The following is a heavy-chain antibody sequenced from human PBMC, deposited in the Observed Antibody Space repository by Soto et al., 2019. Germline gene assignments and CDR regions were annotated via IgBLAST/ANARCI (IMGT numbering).Heavy chain of an antibody. V-gene: IGHV3-11*01. CDR3: ARDPYSNYAHYYYYYYMDV. CDR2: ISSSGSTI. Sequence: QVQLVESGGGLVKPGGSLRLSCAASGFTFSDYYMSWIRQAPGKGLEWVSYISSSGSTIYYADSAKGRFTISRDNAKNSLYLQMNSLRAEDAAVYYCARDPYSNYAHYYYYYYMDVWGKGTTVTVSS. J-gene: IGHJ6*03. CDR1: GFTFSDYY. D-gene: IGHD4-4*01.